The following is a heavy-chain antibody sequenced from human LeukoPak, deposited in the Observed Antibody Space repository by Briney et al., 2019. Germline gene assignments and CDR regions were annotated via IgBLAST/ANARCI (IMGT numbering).Heavy chain of an antibody. CDR2: INQDGSEK. CDR1: GFPFSSYW. CDR3: ARSTKMGDY. D-gene: IGHD3-22*01. Sequence: GGSLRLSCAASGFPFSSYWMNWVRQAPGKGLEWVANINQDGSEKYYVDSVKGRFTISRDNAKNSLYVQMDSLRAEDTAVYYCARSTKMGDYWGQGTLVTVSS. V-gene: IGHV3-7*04. J-gene: IGHJ4*02.